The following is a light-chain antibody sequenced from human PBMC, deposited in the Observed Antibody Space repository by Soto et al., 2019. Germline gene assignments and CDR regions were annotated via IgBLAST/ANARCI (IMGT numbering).Light chain of an antibody. CDR1: QSVSNN. Sequence: EIVITQSPATLSVSPGERATLSCRASQSVSNNLVWYQQKPGQAPRPLIYGASARATGIPARFSGSGSGTDFTLTISGLQSEDLAVYYCQQYKTWPLTFGGGTKVEIK. J-gene: IGKJ4*01. CDR3: QQYKTWPLT. V-gene: IGKV3-15*01. CDR2: GAS.